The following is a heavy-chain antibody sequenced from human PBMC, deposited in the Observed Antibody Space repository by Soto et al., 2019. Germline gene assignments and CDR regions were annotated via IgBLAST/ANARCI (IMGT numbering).Heavy chain of an antibody. V-gene: IGHV4-4*02. CDR2: VYRTGST. CDR3: ARARATIAAAAIFDC. J-gene: IGHJ4*02. D-gene: IGHD6-13*01. Sequence: QVQLQESGPGLVKPSGTLSLTCAVSGGSISTSNWWSWVRQPPGKGLEWIGEVYRTGSTNYNPSRESRVIVPXAXSXXQFSLQLTSVPAADTAVYYCARARATIAAAAIFDCWGQGTLVTVSS. CDR1: GGSISTSNW.